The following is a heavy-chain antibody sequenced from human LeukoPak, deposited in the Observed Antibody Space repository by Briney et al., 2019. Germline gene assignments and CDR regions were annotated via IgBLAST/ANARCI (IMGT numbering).Heavy chain of an antibody. J-gene: IGHJ4*02. CDR3: ARSTGSFFPFDY. CDR2: ISTYSAIT. V-gene: IGHV1-18*01. CDR1: GYSFTTHG. D-gene: IGHD1-26*01. Sequence: GASVKVSCKASGYSFTTHGISWVRQAPGPGLEWMGWISTYSAITNFAQNFQGRVTMTTDTSTSTAYMELRSLRSDDTAVYYCARSTGSFFPFDYWGQGTLVTVSS.